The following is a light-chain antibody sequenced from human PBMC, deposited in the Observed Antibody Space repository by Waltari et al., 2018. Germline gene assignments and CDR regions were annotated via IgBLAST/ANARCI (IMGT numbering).Light chain of an antibody. Sequence: QSALTQPASVSGSPGQSITISCTGTSSDVGDYNYVSWYQQHPGKAPKLMIYDVSNRPSGVSNRFSGSKSGNTASLTISGLQAEDEADYYCSSHIGSSTLELFGGGTSLTVL. V-gene: IGLV2-14*03. CDR3: SSHIGSSTLEL. J-gene: IGLJ2*01. CDR1: SSDVGDYNY. CDR2: DVS.